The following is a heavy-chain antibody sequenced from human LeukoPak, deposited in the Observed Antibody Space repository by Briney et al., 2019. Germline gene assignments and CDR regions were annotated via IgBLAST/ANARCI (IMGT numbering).Heavy chain of an antibody. J-gene: IGHJ4*02. Sequence: GGSLRLSCAASGFTFSSYAMHWVRQAPGKGLECVAVISYDGSNKYYADSVKGRFTISRDNSKNTLYLQMNSLRAEDTAVYYCATNEGKELMNFLDYWGQGTLVTVSS. V-gene: IGHV3-30-3*01. CDR1: GFTFSSYA. D-gene: IGHD1-26*01. CDR3: ATNEGKELMNFLDY. CDR2: ISYDGSNK.